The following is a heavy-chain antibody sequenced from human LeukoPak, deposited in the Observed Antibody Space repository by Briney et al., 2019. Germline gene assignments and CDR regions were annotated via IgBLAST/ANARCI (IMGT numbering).Heavy chain of an antibody. V-gene: IGHV1-18*01. Sequence: GASVKVSCKTSGYTFTNYDITWVRQAPGQGLEWMGLISAYNGNTNYAQKLQGRVSMTTDTSPSTAYMELRSLRSDDTAVYYCARLGFRYSSRYFDSWGQGTLVTVSS. J-gene: IGHJ4*02. CDR1: GYTFTNYD. CDR3: ARLGFRYSSRYFDS. CDR2: ISAYNGNT. D-gene: IGHD6-13*01.